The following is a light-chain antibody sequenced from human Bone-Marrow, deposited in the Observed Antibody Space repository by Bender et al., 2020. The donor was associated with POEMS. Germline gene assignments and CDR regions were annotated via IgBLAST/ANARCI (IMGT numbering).Light chain of an antibody. J-gene: IGLJ3*02. CDR1: SSDVGGFDS. CDR3: ATWDDSLSRRWV. V-gene: IGLV2-11*01. Sequence: QSALTQPRSLSGSPGQSVTISCAGTSSDVGGFDSVSWYQQHPAQAPKLIIYDVTKRPSGVPGRFSGSTSGNPASLTISGLRSEDEADYYCATWDDSLSRRWVFGGGTKLTVL. CDR2: DVT.